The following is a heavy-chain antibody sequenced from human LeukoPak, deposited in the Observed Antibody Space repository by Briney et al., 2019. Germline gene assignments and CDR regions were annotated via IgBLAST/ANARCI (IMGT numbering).Heavy chain of an antibody. D-gene: IGHD2-15*01. CDR1: GFTFSSYA. V-gene: IGHV3-23*01. CDR2: ISGSGGST. CDR3: AKDQVVVVAATFGY. J-gene: IGHJ4*02. Sequence: GGSLSLSCAASGFTFSSYAMSWVRQAPGKGLEWVSAISGSGGSTYYADSVKGRFTISRDNSKNTLYLQMNSLRAEDTAVYYCAKDQVVVVAATFGYWGQGTLVTVSS.